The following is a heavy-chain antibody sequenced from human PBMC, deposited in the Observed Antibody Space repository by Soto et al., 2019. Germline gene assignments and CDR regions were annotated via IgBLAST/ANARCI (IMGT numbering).Heavy chain of an antibody. CDR3: ARGVPGIAVAGTPNCYFDL. V-gene: IGHV1-18*01. CDR2: ISAYNGNT. J-gene: IGHJ2*01. CDR1: GYTFTSYG. Sequence: QVQLVQSGAEVKKPGASVKVSCKASGYTFTSYGISWVRQAPGQGLEWMGWISAYNGNTNYAQKLQGRVTMTTDTATSTAYMELRSLRSADTAVYYCARGVPGIAVAGTPNCYFDLWGRGTLVTVSS. D-gene: IGHD6-19*01.